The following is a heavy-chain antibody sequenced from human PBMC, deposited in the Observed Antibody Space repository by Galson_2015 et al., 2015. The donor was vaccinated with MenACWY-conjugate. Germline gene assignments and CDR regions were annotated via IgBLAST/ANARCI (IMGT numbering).Heavy chain of an antibody. Sequence: SLRLSCATSGFIFSNHAMAWVRQAPGKGLEWVSLISGSGGNTYYANSVKGRFTISRDKSKNTVYLQMDSLRAGDTAIYYCAKRWDYDILTGSYDCWGQGTLVTVSS. CDR3: AKRWDYDILTGSYDC. V-gene: IGHV3-23*01. CDR2: ISGSGGNT. D-gene: IGHD3-9*01. J-gene: IGHJ4*02. CDR1: GFIFSNHA.